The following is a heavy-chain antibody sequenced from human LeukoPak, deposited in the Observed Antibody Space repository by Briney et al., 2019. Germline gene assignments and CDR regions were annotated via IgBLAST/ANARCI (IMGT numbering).Heavy chain of an antibody. D-gene: IGHD3-10*01. CDR2: IHDSGST. Sequence: SQTLSLTCTVSGGSISSGDYHWNWIRQAPGKGLEWIGFIHDSGSTLYNPSLKSRIIISRDVSRNQFSLQLTSVTAADTAVYYCARGFGSGNYYYGWFDPWGQGALVTVSS. V-gene: IGHV4-30-4*01. CDR3: ARGFGSGNYYYGWFDP. CDR1: GGSISSGDYH. J-gene: IGHJ5*02.